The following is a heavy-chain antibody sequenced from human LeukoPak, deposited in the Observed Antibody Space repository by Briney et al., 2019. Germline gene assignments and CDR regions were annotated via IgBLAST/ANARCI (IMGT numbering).Heavy chain of an antibody. CDR3: ARTPRTLYCSSTSCKKDAFDI. D-gene: IGHD2-2*01. V-gene: IGHV4-4*07. Sequence: SETLSLTCTVSGGSISSYYWSWIRQPAGKGLEWIGRIYTSGSTNYNPSLKSRVTISVDTSKNQFSLKLSSVTAADTAVYYCARTPRTLYCSSTSCKKDAFDIWGQGTMVTVSS. CDR1: GGSISSYY. CDR2: IYTSGST. J-gene: IGHJ3*02.